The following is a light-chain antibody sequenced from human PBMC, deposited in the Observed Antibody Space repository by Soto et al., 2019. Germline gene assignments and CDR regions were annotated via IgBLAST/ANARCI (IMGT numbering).Light chain of an antibody. CDR2: RNN. J-gene: IGLJ1*01. CDR1: SSNIGSNY. Sequence: QSVLTQPPSASGTPGQTGTISCSGSSSNIGSNYVYWYQQLPGTAPKVLIYRNNQRPSGVPDRFSGSKSGTSASLAISGLRSEDEADYYCAAWDDSLRGSDVFGKGNKSPS. V-gene: IGLV1-47*01. CDR3: AAWDDSLRGSDV.